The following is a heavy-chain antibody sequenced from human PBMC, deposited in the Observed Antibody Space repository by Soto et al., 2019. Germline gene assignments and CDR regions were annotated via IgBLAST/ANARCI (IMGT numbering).Heavy chain of an antibody. V-gene: IGHV3-23*01. Sequence: GGSLRLSCAASGFTFSSYAMSWVRQAPGKGLEWVSAISGSGGSTYYADSVKGRFTISRDNSKNTLYLQMNSLRAEDTAVYYCASLKGYCSGGSCQKYFQHWGQGTLVTVSS. J-gene: IGHJ1*01. CDR3: ASLKGYCSGGSCQKYFQH. D-gene: IGHD2-15*01. CDR1: GFTFSSYA. CDR2: ISGSGGST.